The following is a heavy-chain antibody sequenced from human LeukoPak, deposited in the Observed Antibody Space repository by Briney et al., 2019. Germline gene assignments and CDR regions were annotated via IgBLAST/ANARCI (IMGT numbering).Heavy chain of an antibody. CDR1: GFTVSSNY. Sequence: GVSLRLSCAVSGFTVSSNYLSWVRQAPGKGLEWLSVIYCGGTTYYADSGKGRFSITRDNYKNTLYLQMNSLRAEDTAVYYCARGGGQQLVQNYYYYYAMDVWGQGTTVTVS. V-gene: IGHV3-66*01. D-gene: IGHD6-13*01. J-gene: IGHJ6*02. CDR3: ARGGGQQLVQNYYYYYAMDV. CDR2: IYCGGTT.